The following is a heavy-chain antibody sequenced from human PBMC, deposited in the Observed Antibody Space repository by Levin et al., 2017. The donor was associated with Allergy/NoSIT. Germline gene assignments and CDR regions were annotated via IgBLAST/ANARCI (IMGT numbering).Heavy chain of an antibody. Sequence: GGSLRLSCAASGFTFSSYSMNWVRQAPGKGLEWVSSISSSSSYIYYADSVKGRFTISRDNAKNSLYLQMNSLRAEDTAVYYCAREGPLSPQQQLDPHFDYWGQGTLVTVSS. CDR2: ISSSSSYI. J-gene: IGHJ4*02. V-gene: IGHV3-21*01. CDR3: AREGPLSPQQQLDPHFDY. D-gene: IGHD6-13*01. CDR1: GFTFSSYS.